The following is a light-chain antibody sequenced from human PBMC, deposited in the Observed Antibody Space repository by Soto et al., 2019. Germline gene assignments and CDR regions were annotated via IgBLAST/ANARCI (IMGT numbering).Light chain of an antibody. V-gene: IGKV3-20*01. CDR1: QGVSSSY. Sequence: DIGLTQSPCTLSLSPGEGATLACRARQGVSSSYLAWYKQKPGQTPRLLXXGAXSRGTGILERFIGSGSGRDFTITISRLKPEDFAVYYCQQYGSSPRITFGQGTRLEI. J-gene: IGKJ5*01. CDR2: GAX. CDR3: QQYGSSPRIT.